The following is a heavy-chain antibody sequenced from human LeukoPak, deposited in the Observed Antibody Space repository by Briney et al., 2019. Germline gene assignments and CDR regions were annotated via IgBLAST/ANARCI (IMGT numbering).Heavy chain of an antibody. Sequence: GGSLRLSCAASGFSFSNYAMSWVRQAPGKGLEWVSAISGSGGSTYYADSVKGRFTISRDNSKNTLYLQMNSLRAEDTAVYYCANFVVVTAIPQGYFQHWGQGTLVTVSS. V-gene: IGHV3-23*01. J-gene: IGHJ1*01. D-gene: IGHD2-21*02. CDR2: ISGSGGST. CDR3: ANFVVVTAIPQGYFQH. CDR1: GFSFSNYA.